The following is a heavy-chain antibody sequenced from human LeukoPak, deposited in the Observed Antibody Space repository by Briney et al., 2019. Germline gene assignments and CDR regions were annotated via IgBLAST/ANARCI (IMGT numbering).Heavy chain of an antibody. J-gene: IGHJ4*01. CDR3: ARDRGWQQFDY. D-gene: IGHD5-24*01. CDR2: IKQDGSEK. Sequence: GGSLRLSCAASGFTFSSYWMSWVRQAPGKGLEWVANIKQDGSEKYYVDSVRGRFSISRDNAKNSLYLELNSLRAEDTGVYFCARDRGWQQFDYWGQGTLVTVSS. CDR1: GFTFSSYW. V-gene: IGHV3-7*01.